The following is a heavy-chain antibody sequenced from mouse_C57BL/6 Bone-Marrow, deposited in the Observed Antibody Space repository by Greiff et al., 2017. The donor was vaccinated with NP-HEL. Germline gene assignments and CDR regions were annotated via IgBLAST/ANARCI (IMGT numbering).Heavy chain of an antibody. CDR1: GYTFTSYW. D-gene: IGHD2-4*01. Sequence: QVQLQQPGAELVKPGASVKLSCKASGYTFTSYWMHWVKQRPGRGLEWIGRIDPTSGGTKYNEKFKSKATLTVDKPSSTAYMQLSSLTSEDSAGYYSARGYYDYDKDYWGQGTTLTVSS. CDR3: ARGYYDYDKDY. V-gene: IGHV1-72*01. CDR2: IDPTSGGT. J-gene: IGHJ2*01.